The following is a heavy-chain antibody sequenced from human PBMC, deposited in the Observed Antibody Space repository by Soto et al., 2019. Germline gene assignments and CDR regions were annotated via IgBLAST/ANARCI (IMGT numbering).Heavy chain of an antibody. V-gene: IGHV1-69*04. CDR3: ARDLTIFEFNWFDP. Sequence: GASVKVSCKASGGTFSSYTISWVRQAPGQGLEWMGRIIPILGIANYAQKFQGRVTITADKSTSTAYMELSSLRSEDTAVYYCARDLTIFEFNWFDPWGQGTLVTVSS. CDR2: IIPILGIA. D-gene: IGHD3-9*01. CDR1: GGTFSSYT. J-gene: IGHJ5*02.